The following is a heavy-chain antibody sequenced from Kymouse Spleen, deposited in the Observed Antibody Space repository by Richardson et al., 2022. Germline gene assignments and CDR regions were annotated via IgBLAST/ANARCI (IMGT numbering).Heavy chain of an antibody. D-gene: IGHD4-11,IGHD4-11*01. CDR3: ARGTTVTK*FDP. J-gene: IGHJ5*02. V-gene: IGHV4-34*01. Sequence: QVQLQQWGAGLLKPSETLSLTCAVYGGSFSGYYWSWIRQPPGKGLEWIGEINHSGSTNYNPSLKSRVTISVDTSKNQFSLKLSSVTAADTAVYYCARGTTVTK*FDPWGQGTLVTVSS. CDR2: INHSGST. CDR1: GGSFSGYY.